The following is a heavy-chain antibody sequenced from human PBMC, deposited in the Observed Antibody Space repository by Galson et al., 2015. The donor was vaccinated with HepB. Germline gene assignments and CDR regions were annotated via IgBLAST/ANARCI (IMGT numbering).Heavy chain of an antibody. J-gene: IGHJ5*02. CDR2: ISAYNGNT. CDR1: YTFTSYG. Sequence: YTFTSYGISWVRQAPGQGLEWMGWISAYNGNTNYAQKLQGRVTMTTDTSTSTAYMELRSLRSDDTAVYYCARVKPLAAAGTVGWFDPWGQGTLVTVSS. CDR3: ARVKPLAAAGTVGWFDP. V-gene: IGHV1-18*04. D-gene: IGHD6-13*01.